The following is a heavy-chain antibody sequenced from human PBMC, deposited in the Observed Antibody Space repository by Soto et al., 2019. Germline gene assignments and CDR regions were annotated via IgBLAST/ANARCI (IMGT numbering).Heavy chain of an antibody. V-gene: IGHV3-64D*08. Sequence: PGGSLRLSCSASGFTFSSYAMHWVRQAPGKGLEYVSAISSNGGSTYYADSVKGRFTISRDNSKNTLYLQMNSLRAEDTAVYYCVKDLFGWFGDPAAHLDYWGQGTLVTVSS. CDR2: ISSNGGST. CDR3: VKDLFGWFGDPAAHLDY. J-gene: IGHJ4*02. CDR1: GFTFSSYA. D-gene: IGHD3-10*01.